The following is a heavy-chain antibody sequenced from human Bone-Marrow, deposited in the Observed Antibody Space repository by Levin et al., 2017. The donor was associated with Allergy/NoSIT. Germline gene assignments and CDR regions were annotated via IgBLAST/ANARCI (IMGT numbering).Heavy chain of an antibody. D-gene: IGHD3-22*01. CDR1: GFSFWHYT. CDR2: ISSSGDST. V-gene: IGHV3-48*02. CDR3: ARDPARGYYDSSGYSGEH. Sequence: GGSLRLSCAASGFSFWHYTMNWVRQAPGKGLEWVSCISSSGDSTYYADSVKGRFTISSDNAKNSLYLQLNRLRDEDTAFYYCARDPARGYYDSSGYSGEHWGQGTLVTVSS. J-gene: IGHJ1*01.